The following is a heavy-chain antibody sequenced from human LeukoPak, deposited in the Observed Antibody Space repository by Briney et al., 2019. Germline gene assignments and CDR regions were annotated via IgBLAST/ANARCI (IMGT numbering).Heavy chain of an antibody. D-gene: IGHD2-21*02. J-gene: IGHJ4*02. CDR1: GYTFTGYY. V-gene: IGHV1-2*02. Sequence: ASVKVSCKVSGYTFTGYYMHWVRQAPGQGLEWMGWINPNSGGTNYGQKFQGRVTMTRDTTMSTAYMELSRLRSDDTAVYYCARGICGGDCSIDYWGQGTLVTVSS. CDR2: INPNSGGT. CDR3: ARGICGGDCSIDY.